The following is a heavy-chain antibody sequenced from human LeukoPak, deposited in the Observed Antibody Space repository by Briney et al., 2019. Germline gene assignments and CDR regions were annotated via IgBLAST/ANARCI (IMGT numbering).Heavy chain of an antibody. V-gene: IGHV3-21*01. Sequence: GGSLRLSCAASGFTFNIYNMNWVRQAPGKGLEWVSSISSSSSYIYYADSVKGRFTISRDNAKNSLYLQMNSLRAEDTAVYYCAREIRLPHAFDIWGQGTMVTVSS. J-gene: IGHJ3*02. CDR3: AREIRLPHAFDI. CDR2: ISSSSSYI. CDR1: GFTFNIYN.